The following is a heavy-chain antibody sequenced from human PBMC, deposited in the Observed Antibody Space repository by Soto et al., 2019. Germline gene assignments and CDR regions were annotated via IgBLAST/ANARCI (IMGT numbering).Heavy chain of an antibody. Sequence: GGSLRLSCVASGFSFSSQGMHWVRQAPGKGLEWVAAISNDGNRQLYADSVKDRFTISRDNSRNTLDLQMNNLRTEDTGVYFCARDIYSYGSVGTPDIWGQGTMVTV. J-gene: IGHJ3*02. CDR1: GFSFSSQG. D-gene: IGHD5-18*01. V-gene: IGHV3-30*03. CDR3: ARDIYSYGSVGTPDI. CDR2: ISNDGNRQ.